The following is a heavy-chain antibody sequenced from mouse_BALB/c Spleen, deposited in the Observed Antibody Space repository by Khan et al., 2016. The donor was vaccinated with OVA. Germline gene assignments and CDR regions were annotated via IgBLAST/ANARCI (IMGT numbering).Heavy chain of an antibody. D-gene: IGHD1-3*01. CDR3: ARLEDI. CDR2: ICAGGST. Sequence: VQLQESGPGLVTPSQSLTFSCTASGFTLTSYGVHWVRQPPGKGLEWLGVICAGGSTNYYSALMYSLSIIKDNAKSQVFLKMNSLQTDDTAMYYCARLEDIWGQGTTLTVSS. V-gene: IGHV2-9*02. J-gene: IGHJ2*01. CDR1: GFTLTSYG.